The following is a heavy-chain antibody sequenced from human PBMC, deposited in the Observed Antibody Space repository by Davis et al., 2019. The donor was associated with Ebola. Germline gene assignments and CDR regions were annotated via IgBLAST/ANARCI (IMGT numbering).Heavy chain of an antibody. CDR3: ARWGGYHTARYYYYYGMDV. CDR1: GGSFSGYY. Sequence: SETLSLTCAVYGGSFSGYYWSWIRQPPGKGLEWIGEINHSGSTNYNPSLKSRVTISVDTSKNQFSLKLSSVTAADTAVYYCARWGGYHTARYYYYYGMDVWGQGTTGTVSS. D-gene: IGHD5-18*01. V-gene: IGHV4-34*01. CDR2: INHSGST. J-gene: IGHJ6*02.